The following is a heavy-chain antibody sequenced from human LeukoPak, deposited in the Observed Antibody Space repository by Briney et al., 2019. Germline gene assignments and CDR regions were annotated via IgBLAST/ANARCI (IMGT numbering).Heavy chain of an antibody. CDR2: INHSGST. J-gene: IGHJ4*02. V-gene: IGHV4-34*01. CDR1: GGSFSGYY. CDR3: ARGVCSGGSCYSEWNY. D-gene: IGHD2-15*01. Sequence: TTSETLSLTCAVYGGSFSGYYWSWIRQPPGKGPEWVGEINHSGSTNYNPFLKSRVTISVDTSKNQFSLKLTSVAAADTAVYYCARGVCSGGSCYSEWNYWGQGTLVTVSS.